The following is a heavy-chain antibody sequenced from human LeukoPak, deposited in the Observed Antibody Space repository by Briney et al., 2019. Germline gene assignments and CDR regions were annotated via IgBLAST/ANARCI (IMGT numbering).Heavy chain of an antibody. V-gene: IGHV3-74*01. CDR1: GFTFMSNW. CDR3: ARDMTGPVDY. Sequence: GGSLRLSCAASGFTFMSNWMHWVSQAPGKGLVWVSRINPDGSYTSYADSVQGRFTISRDNAKNTLYLQMNSLRAEDTAAYYCARDMTGPVDYWGQGTLVTVSS. D-gene: IGHD3-9*01. J-gene: IGHJ4*02. CDR2: INPDGSYT.